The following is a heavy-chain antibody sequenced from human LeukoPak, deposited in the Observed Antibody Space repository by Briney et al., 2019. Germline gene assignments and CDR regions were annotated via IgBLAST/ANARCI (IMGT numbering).Heavy chain of an antibody. CDR2: MNPNSGNT. V-gene: IGHV1-8*02. J-gene: IGHJ4*02. CDR1: GYTFTSYD. CDR3: ATDYYYDSSGSYYTVDY. D-gene: IGHD3-22*01. Sequence: ASVKVSCKASGYTFTSYDINWVRQATGQGLEWMGWMNPNSGNTGYAQKFQGRVTMTEDTSTDTAYMELSSLRSEDTAVYYCATDYYYDSSGSYYTVDYWGQGTLVTVSS.